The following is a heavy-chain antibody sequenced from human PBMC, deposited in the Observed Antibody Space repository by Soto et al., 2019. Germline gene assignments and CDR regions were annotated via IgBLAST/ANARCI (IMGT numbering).Heavy chain of an antibody. CDR3: ASPNRFFRNMEWSRSYFDY. V-gene: IGHV1-69*01. CDR2: VIPISGAT. Sequence: QVQLVQSGTEVKEPGSSVKVSCKAPGGTFNNYAISWVRQAPGQGLEWMGGVIPISGATNYAQNFQGRVTITAGEITKKGYMGFSRLRSDGTAVYYWASPNRFFRNMEWSRSYFDYWGQGTLVTVPS. CDR1: GGTFNNYA. D-gene: IGHD3-3*01. J-gene: IGHJ4*02.